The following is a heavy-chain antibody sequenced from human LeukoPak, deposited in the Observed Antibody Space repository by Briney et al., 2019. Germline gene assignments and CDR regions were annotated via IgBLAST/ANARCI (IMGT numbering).Heavy chain of an antibody. CDR3: ARDGRDKYYDILTGYYKGGYYFDY. J-gene: IGHJ4*02. CDR1: GFTFSSYS. V-gene: IGHV3-7*01. Sequence: AGGSLRLSCAASGFTFSSYSMSWVRQAPGKGLEWVANIKQDGSEKYYVDSVKGRFTISRDNAKNSLYLQVNSLRAEDTAVYHCARDGRDKYYDILTGYYKGGYYFDYWGQGTLVTVSS. CDR2: IKQDGSEK. D-gene: IGHD3-9*01.